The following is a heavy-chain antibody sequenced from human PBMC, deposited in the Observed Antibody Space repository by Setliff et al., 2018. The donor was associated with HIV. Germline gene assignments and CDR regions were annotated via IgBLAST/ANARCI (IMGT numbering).Heavy chain of an antibody. V-gene: IGHV4-39*01. D-gene: IGHD1-1*01. Sequence: SETLSLTCTVSGGSISSNSNYWGWIRQPPGKGLEWIATIYYSGTRGYNPSLKSRVTISIDASESQFSLKLSSVTDTDTAVYYCAGFTSGTMMQTWGQGTLVTVSS. CDR1: GGSISSNSNY. CDR3: AGFTSGTMMQT. J-gene: IGHJ4*02. CDR2: IYYSGTR.